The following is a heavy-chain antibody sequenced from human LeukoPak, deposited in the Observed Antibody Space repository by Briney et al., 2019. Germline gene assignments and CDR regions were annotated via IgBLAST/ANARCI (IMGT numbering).Heavy chain of an antibody. V-gene: IGHV3-23*01. CDR3: AKDHLVTFYYDSSGYYLDY. D-gene: IGHD3-22*01. CDR2: ISGSGGST. CDR1: GFTVSSNY. Sequence: GGSLRLSCAASGFTVSSNYMSWVRQAPGKGLEWVSAISGSGGSTYYADSVKGRFTISRDNPKNTLYLQMNSLRAEDSAVYYCAKDHLVTFYYDSSGYYLDYWGQGTLVTVSS. J-gene: IGHJ4*02.